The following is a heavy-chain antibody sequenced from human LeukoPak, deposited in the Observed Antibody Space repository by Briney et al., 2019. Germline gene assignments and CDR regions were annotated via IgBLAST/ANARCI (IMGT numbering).Heavy chain of an antibody. D-gene: IGHD4-17*01. CDR2: ITDTGSRT. CDR1: GLTFGSYT. J-gene: IGHJ4*02. Sequence: GGSLRLSCAASGLTFGSYTMSWVRQAPGKGLEWVSGITDTGSRTYYADSVKGRFSISRDSSKNTLYLQLNSLRAEDTAVYYCARDTGGDHTIVVYWGQGTLVTVSS. CDR3: ARDTGGDHTIVVY. V-gene: IGHV3-23*01.